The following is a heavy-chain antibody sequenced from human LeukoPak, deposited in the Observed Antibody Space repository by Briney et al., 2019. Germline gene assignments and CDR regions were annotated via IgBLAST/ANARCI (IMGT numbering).Heavy chain of an antibody. CDR3: ASQQLVRSNWFDP. Sequence: SETLSLTRAVYGGSFSGYYWSWIRQPPGKGLEWIGEINHSGSTNYNPSLKSRVTISVDTSKNQFSLKLSSVTAADTAVYYCASQQLVRSNWFDPWGQGTLVTVSS. CDR2: INHSGST. D-gene: IGHD6-13*01. J-gene: IGHJ5*02. CDR1: GGSFSGYY. V-gene: IGHV4-34*01.